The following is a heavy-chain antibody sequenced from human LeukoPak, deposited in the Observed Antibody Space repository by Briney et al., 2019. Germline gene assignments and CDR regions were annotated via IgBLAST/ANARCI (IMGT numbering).Heavy chain of an antibody. CDR2: IYYSGST. V-gene: IGHV4-30-4*01. CDR3: ARGHLYCSSTSCDHDAFDI. CDR1: GGSISSGDYY. D-gene: IGHD2-2*01. Sequence: PSETLSLTCTVSGGSISSGDYYWSWIRQPPGKGLEWIGYIYYSGSTYYNPSLKSRVTISVDTSKNQFSLKLSSVTAADTAVYYCARGHLYCSSTSCDHDAFDIWGQGTMVTVSS. J-gene: IGHJ3*02.